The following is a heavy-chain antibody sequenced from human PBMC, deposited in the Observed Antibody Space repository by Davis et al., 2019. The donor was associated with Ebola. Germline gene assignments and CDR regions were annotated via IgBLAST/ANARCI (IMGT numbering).Heavy chain of an antibody. J-gene: IGHJ4*02. Sequence: GGSLRLSCAASGFTFSSYWMSWVRQAPGKGLEWVSVIYVVGTTYYADSVKGRFTISRDSSKNTVFLQMDSLRVEDTAVYYCARGDSYNYWDYWGQGTLVTVSS. CDR2: IYVVGTT. CDR3: ARGDSYNYWDY. V-gene: IGHV3-53*01. CDR1: GFTFSSYW. D-gene: IGHD5-24*01.